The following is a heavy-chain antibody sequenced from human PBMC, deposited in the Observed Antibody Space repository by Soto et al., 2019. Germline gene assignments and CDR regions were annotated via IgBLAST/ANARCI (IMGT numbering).Heavy chain of an antibody. CDR3: ARDCAHFGGCSCYFGDYYGMDV. J-gene: IGHJ6*02. D-gene: IGHD2-15*01. Sequence: PSETLSLTCTVSGGSISSYYWSWIRQPPGKGLEWIGYIYYSGSTNYNPSLKSRVTISVDTSKNQFSLKLSSVTAADTAVYHCARDCAHFGGCSCYFGDYYGMDVWGQGPTVTVS. CDR2: IYYSGST. CDR1: GGSISSYY. V-gene: IGHV4-59*01.